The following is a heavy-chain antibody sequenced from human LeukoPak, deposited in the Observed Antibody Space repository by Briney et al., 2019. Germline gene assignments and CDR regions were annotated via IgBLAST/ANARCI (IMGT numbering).Heavy chain of an antibody. D-gene: IGHD4-23*01. V-gene: IGHV4-61*02. J-gene: IGHJ5*02. CDR2: IYTSGST. Sequence: SQTLSLTCTVSGGSISSGSCYWRWIRQPAGKGLEWIGRIYTSGSTNYNPSLKSRVTISVDTSKNQFSLKLSSVTAADTAVYYCARDAYGGNSNWFDPWGQGTLVTVSS. CDR3: ARDAYGGNSNWFDP. CDR1: GGSISSGSCY.